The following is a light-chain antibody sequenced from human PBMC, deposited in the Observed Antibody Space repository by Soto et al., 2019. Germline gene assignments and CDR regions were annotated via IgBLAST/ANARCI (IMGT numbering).Light chain of an antibody. V-gene: IGKV1-33*01. CDR3: QPYHNIPPP. J-gene: IGKJ1*01. CDR1: QDMSNY. Sequence: DIQMTQSPSSLSASVGDRVTITFQASQDMSNYLNWYRQKPGKAAKLLIYDASNLETGVPSRFSGSGSGTDFTFPISTIPPEDIAPSYCQPYHNIPPPFGQGNKVDI. CDR2: DAS.